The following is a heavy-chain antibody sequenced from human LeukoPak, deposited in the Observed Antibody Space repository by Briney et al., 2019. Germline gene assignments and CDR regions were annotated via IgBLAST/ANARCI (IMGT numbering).Heavy chain of an antibody. CDR3: ARVRDDYFFDY. Sequence: SETLSLTCTVSGDSLDTSGYYWSWIRQHPGTGLEWIAYIHYIGNTYYNPSLESRVTMSVDTSSNQFSLNVASVTAADTAVYYCARVRDDYFFDYWGQGILVTVSS. J-gene: IGHJ4*02. CDR1: GDSLDTSGYY. CDR2: IHYIGNT. V-gene: IGHV4-31*03. D-gene: IGHD3-3*01.